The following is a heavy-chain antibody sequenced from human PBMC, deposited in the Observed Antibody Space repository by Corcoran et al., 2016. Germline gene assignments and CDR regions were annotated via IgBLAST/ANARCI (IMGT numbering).Heavy chain of an antibody. Sequence: QVQLQESGPGLVKPSGTLSLTCAVSGGSISSSNWWSWVRQPPGKGLGWIGEIYHSGSTNYNPSLKSRVTISVDKSKNQFSLKRSAVTAADTAVYYCARESRRSGSYLHYWGQGTLVTVSS. V-gene: IGHV4-4*02. CDR1: GGSISSSNW. CDR2: IYHSGST. CDR3: ARESRRSGSYLHY. D-gene: IGHD1-26*01. J-gene: IGHJ4*02.